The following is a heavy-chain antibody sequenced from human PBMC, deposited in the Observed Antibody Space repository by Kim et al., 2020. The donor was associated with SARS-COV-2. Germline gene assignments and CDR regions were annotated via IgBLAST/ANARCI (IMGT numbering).Heavy chain of an antibody. V-gene: IGHV3-21*01. CDR1: GFTFSSYS. CDR3: ARGVPYYYYMDV. CDR2: ISSSSSYI. Sequence: GGSLRLSCAASGFTFSSYSMNWVRQAPGKGLEWVSSISSSSSYIYYADSVKGRFTISRDNAKNSLYLQMNSLRAEDTAVYYCARGVPYYYYMDVWGKGTTVTVSS. D-gene: IGHD3-10*01. J-gene: IGHJ6*03.